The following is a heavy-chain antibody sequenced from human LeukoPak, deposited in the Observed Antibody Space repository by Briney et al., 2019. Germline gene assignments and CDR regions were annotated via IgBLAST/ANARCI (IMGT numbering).Heavy chain of an antibody. CDR1: GFTVSSNY. D-gene: IGHD6-13*01. V-gene: IGHV3-74*01. CDR3: AVDRWYTMNT. CDR2: ISSDGSVI. J-gene: IGHJ6*02. Sequence: GGSLRLSCAASGFTVSSNYMSWVRQAPGKGLAWVSHISSDGSVIVYADSVKGRFTISRDNAKNTLHLQMNSLRVDDTAVYYCAVDRWYTMNTWGQGTTVTVSS.